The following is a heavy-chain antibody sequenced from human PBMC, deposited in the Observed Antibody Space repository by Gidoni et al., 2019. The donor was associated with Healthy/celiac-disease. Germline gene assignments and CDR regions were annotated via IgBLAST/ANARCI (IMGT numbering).Heavy chain of an antibody. J-gene: IGHJ4*02. D-gene: IGHD6-19*01. V-gene: IGHV3-7*05. CDR1: GFTFRSHW. Sequence: EVQLVESGGGLVQPGGSLRLSCSASGFTFRSHWMRWVRQVPGKGLEGVANIKQDGSEKYYVDSVKGRVTISRDNAKNSLYLQMNSLRAEDTAVYYCARDRGIAVAGTPGLEYYFDYWGQGTLVTVSS. CDR2: IKQDGSEK. CDR3: ARDRGIAVAGTPGLEYYFDY.